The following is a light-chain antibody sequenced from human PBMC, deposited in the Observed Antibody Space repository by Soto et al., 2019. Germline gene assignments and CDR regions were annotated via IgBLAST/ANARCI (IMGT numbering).Light chain of an antibody. CDR3: QQYGSSPGYT. CDR1: QDVSSSY. J-gene: IGKJ2*01. V-gene: IGKV3-20*01. Sequence: EIVLTQSPGTLSLSPGERATLSCRASQDVSSSYLAWYQQKPGQAPRLLIYGASSRATGVPDRFSGSGSETEFTLTISRLEPEDFAVYYCQQYGSSPGYTFGQGTKLEIK. CDR2: GAS.